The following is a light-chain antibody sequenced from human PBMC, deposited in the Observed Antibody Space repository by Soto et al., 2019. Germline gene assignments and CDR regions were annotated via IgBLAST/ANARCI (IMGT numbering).Light chain of an antibody. CDR3: HQYNNWPPGT. V-gene: IGKV3-15*01. Sequence: EIVMTQSPATLSVSPGERATLSCRASQSVSSNLAWYQQKPGQAPRLLIYAASTRATGIPARFSGSGSGTEFTLTISSLQSEDFAVYYCHQYNNWPPGTFGKGTKVEIK. CDR1: QSVSSN. J-gene: IGKJ1*01. CDR2: AAS.